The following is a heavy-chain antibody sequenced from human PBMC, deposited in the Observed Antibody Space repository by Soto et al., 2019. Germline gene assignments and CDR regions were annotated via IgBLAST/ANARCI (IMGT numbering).Heavy chain of an antibody. J-gene: IGHJ4*02. CDR2: ISGSGGST. CDR1: RFTFSSYA. D-gene: IGHD3-10*01. V-gene: IGHV3-23*01. CDR3: AEDYGSGTYYFDY. Sequence: GGSLRLSCAASRFTFSSYAMSWVRQAPGKGLEWVSIISGSGGSTYYADSVKGRFTISRDNSKNTLYLQMNSLRAEDTAVYYCAEDYGSGTYYFDYWGQGTLVTVSS.